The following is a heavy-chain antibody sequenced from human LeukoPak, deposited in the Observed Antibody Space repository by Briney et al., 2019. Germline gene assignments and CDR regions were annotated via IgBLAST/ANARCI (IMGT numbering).Heavy chain of an antibody. D-gene: IGHD2-15*01. J-gene: IGHJ6*02. Sequence: SETLSLTCTVSGGSITSYFWSWLRQPPGKALEWLGYIYYSGSTNYNPSLKSRVTISVDTSKNQFSLKLSSVTAADTAVYYCARAPRVPKYCSGGSCYGWNYGMDVWGQGTTVTVSS. V-gene: IGHV4-59*12. CDR2: IYYSGST. CDR3: ARAPRVPKYCSGGSCYGWNYGMDV. CDR1: GGSITSYF.